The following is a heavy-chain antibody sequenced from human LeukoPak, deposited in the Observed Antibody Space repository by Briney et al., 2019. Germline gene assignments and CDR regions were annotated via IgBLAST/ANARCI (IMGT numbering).Heavy chain of an antibody. J-gene: IGHJ4*02. Sequence: GGSLRLSCAASGFTFSSYSMNWVRQAPGKGLEWVSSISSSSSYIYYADSVKGRFTISRDNAKNSLYLQMNSLRAEDTAVYYCARDVYGDHVPYYFDYWGQGTLVTVSS. CDR1: GFTFSSYS. D-gene: IGHD4-17*01. V-gene: IGHV3-21*01. CDR2: ISSSSSYI. CDR3: ARDVYGDHVPYYFDY.